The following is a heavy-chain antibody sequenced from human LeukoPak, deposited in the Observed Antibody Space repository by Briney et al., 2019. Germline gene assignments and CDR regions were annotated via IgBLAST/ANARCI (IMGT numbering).Heavy chain of an antibody. J-gene: IGHJ5*02. CDR3: ARSPRAAAGLLYNWFDP. CDR2: INHSGST. Sequence: SETLSLTCTVSGGSISSYYWSWIRQPPGKGLEWIGEINHSGSTNYNPSLKSRVTISVDTSKNQFSLKLSSVTAADTAVYYCARSPRAAAGLLYNWFDPWGQGTLVTVSS. V-gene: IGHV4-34*01. CDR1: GGSISSYY. D-gene: IGHD6-13*01.